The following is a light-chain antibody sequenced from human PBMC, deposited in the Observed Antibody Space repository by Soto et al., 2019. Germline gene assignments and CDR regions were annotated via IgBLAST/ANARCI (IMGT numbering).Light chain of an antibody. Sequence: DIPMTQSPSTLSASVGDRVTITCRASQSISSWLAWYQQKPGKAPKLLIYDASSLESGVPSRFSGSGSGTEFTLTISSLQPDDFATYYCQKYNSYSYTFGQGTKLEIK. V-gene: IGKV1-5*01. J-gene: IGKJ2*01. CDR3: QKYNSYSYT. CDR2: DAS. CDR1: QSISSW.